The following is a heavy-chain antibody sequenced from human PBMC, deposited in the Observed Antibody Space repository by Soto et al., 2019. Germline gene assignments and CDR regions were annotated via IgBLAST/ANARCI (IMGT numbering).Heavy chain of an antibody. V-gene: IGHV1-69*13. CDR1: GGTFGSYA. CDR2: IIPITATA. J-gene: IGHJ6*02. Sequence: SVKGSCKASGGTFGSYAISWVRQAPGQGLEWMGGIIPITATANYAQKFQGRVTITADESTSTASMQLSSLRSEDTAVYYCARSQGSSTSLEIYYYYYYGMDVWGQGTTVTVSS. CDR3: ARSQGSSTSLEIYYYYYYGMDV. D-gene: IGHD2-2*01.